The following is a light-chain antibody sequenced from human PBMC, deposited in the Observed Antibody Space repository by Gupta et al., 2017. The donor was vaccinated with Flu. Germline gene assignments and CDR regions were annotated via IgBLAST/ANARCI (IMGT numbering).Light chain of an antibody. CDR2: GAS. Sequence: EIVMTQSPATLSVSPGERATLSSRASETVSSNLAWYQQKPGQAPRLLIYGASTRATGIPARFSGSGSGAEFTLTISSLQSEDFALYYCQQYNNWPLTFGQGTRLEI. CDR3: QQYNNWPLT. V-gene: IGKV3-15*01. CDR1: ETVSSN. J-gene: IGKJ5*01.